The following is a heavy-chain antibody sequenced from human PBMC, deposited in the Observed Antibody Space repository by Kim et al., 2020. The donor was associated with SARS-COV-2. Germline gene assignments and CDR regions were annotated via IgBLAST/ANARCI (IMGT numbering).Heavy chain of an antibody. CDR1: GLTLRTHW. CDR2: VDGDGSTR. Sequence: GGSLRLSCAASGLTLRTHWIHWVRQAPGKGLVWVSRVDGDGSTRDYADSVQGRFPISRDNAKNTVYLQMNSLRVEDTAVYSCVKGALHGVTPVIAFDIWG. CDR3: VKGALHGVTPVIAFDI. J-gene: IGHJ3*02. D-gene: IGHD4-4*01. V-gene: IGHV3-74*01.